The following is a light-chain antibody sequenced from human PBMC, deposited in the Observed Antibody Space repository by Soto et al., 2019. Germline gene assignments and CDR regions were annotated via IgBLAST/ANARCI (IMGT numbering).Light chain of an antibody. Sequence: QSALTQPASVSGSPGQSITISCTGSSSDIGGYNYVSWYQQHPGKAPKLMIYEVSNRPSGVSNRFSASKSGNTASLTISGIQAEDEADYYFTSYISSASWVFGGGTKVTVL. V-gene: IGLV2-14*01. J-gene: IGLJ3*02. CDR1: SSDIGGYNY. CDR2: EVS. CDR3: TSYISSASWV.